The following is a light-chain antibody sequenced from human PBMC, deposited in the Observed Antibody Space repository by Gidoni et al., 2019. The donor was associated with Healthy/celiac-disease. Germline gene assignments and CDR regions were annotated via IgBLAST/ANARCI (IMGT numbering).Light chain of an antibody. Sequence: QSALTQPASVSGSPGQSITISCTGTSSDVGGYNYVSWYQQHPGKAPKLMIYDVSNRPSGVSNRFSGSKSGNTASLTISGLQAEDEADYYCSSYTSSSTLGLYVFGNWDQGHRP. V-gene: IGLV2-14*01. CDR2: DVS. CDR3: SSYTSSSTLGLYV. J-gene: IGLJ1*01. CDR1: SSDVGGYNY.